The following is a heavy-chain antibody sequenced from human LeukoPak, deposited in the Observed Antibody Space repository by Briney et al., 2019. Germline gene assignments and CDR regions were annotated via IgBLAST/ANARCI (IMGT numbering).Heavy chain of an antibody. CDR2: ISWNSGSI. D-gene: IGHD4-23*01. CDR3: AKAFSQTTVVTTFDY. V-gene: IGHV3-9*01. J-gene: IGHJ4*02. Sequence: GGSLRLSCAASGFTFDDYAMHWVRQAPGKGLEWVSGISWNSGSIGYADSVKGRFTISRDNAKNSLYLQMNSLRAEDTALYYCAKAFSQTTVVTTFDYWGQGTLVTVSS. CDR1: GFTFDDYA.